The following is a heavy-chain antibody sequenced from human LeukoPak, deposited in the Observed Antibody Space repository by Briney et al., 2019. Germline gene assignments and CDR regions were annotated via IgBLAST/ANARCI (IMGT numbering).Heavy chain of an antibody. V-gene: IGHV1-69*06. D-gene: IGHD4-17*01. Sequence: ASVKVSCKASGGTFSSYAISWVRQDPGQGLEWMGGIIPIFGTANYAQKFQGRVTITADKSTSTAYMELSSLRSEDTAVYYCARDYGYGDYYFDYWGQGTLVTVSS. CDR3: ARDYGYGDYYFDY. CDR1: GGTFSSYA. J-gene: IGHJ4*02. CDR2: IIPIFGTA.